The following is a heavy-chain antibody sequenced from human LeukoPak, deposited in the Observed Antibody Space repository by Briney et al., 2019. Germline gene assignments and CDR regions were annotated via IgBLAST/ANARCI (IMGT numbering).Heavy chain of an antibody. CDR3: ARHGARYCSGGSCYYYYYGMDV. J-gene: IGHJ6*02. D-gene: IGHD2-15*01. V-gene: IGHV4-59*08. CDR2: IYYSGST. Sequence: SDTLSLTCTVSGGSISSYYWSWIRQPPGKGLEWIGYIYYSGSTNYNPSLKSRVTISVDTSKNQFSLKLSSVTAADTAVYYCARHGARYCSGGSCYYYYYGMDVWGQGTTVTVSS. CDR1: GGSISSYY.